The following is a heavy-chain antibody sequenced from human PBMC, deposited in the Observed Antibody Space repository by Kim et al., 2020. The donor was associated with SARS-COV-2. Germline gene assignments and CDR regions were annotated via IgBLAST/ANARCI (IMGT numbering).Heavy chain of an antibody. J-gene: IGHJ5*02. D-gene: IGHD6-13*01. CDR2: IYYSGST. CDR1: GGSISSYY. CDR3: AREAQQLGFDP. V-gene: IGHV4-59*13. Sequence: SETLSLTCTVSGGSISSYYWSWIRQPPGKGLEWIGYIYYSGSTNYNPSLKSRVTISVDTSKNQFSLKLSSVTAADTAVYYCAREAQQLGFDPWGQGTLVTVSS.